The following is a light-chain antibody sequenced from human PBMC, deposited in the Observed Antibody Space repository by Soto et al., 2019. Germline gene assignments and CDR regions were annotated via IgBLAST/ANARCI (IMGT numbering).Light chain of an antibody. CDR3: QQYVTSPYI. Sequence: EIVLTQSPGTLSLSPGEIATLSCRASQSVSSSYLAWYQQKPGQAPRLLIHGVSTRATGIPDRFSGSGSGTDFTLTISRLEPEDFAVYYCQQYVTSPYIFGQGTKLDIK. J-gene: IGKJ2*01. CDR2: GVS. CDR1: QSVSSSY. V-gene: IGKV3-20*01.